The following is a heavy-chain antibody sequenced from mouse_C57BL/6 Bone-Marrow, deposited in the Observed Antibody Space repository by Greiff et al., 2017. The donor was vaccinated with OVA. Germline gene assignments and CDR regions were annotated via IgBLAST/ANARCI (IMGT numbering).Heavy chain of an antibody. CDR1: GFTFSSYA. D-gene: IGHD3-2*02. CDR2: ISSGGDYI. CDR3: TRDQGLVFAY. Sequence: EVMLVESGEGLVKPGGSLKLSCAASGFTFSSYAMSWVRQTPEKRLEWVAYISSGGDYIYYADTVKGRFTISRDNARNTLYLQMSSLKSEYTAMYYCTRDQGLVFAYWGQGTLVTVSA. V-gene: IGHV5-9-1*02. J-gene: IGHJ3*01.